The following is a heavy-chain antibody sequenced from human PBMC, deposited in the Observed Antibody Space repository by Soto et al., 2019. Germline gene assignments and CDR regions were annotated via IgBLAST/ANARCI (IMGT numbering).Heavy chain of an antibody. D-gene: IGHD3-16*01. CDR1: GHSMGSTDYF. J-gene: IGHJ6*02. V-gene: IGHV4-39*07. CDR2: LFYTGHT. CDR3: AREGGGGVGYYYGMNV. Sequence: SETLSLTCTVSGHSMGSTDYFWGWIRQTPWSDLQWIGSLFYTGHTYYNPSLLSRVTISADTSKNQFFLRLSSVTAADTAVYYCAREGGGGVGYYYGMNVWGQGTTVT.